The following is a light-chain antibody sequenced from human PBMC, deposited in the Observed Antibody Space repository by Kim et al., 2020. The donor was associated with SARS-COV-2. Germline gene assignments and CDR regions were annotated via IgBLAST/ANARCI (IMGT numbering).Light chain of an antibody. CDR3: QQYYSYPLT. CDR2: AAS. J-gene: IGKJ4*01. CDR1: QGISSY. V-gene: IGKV1-8*01. Sequence: AYTGDKVTITLRASQGISSYLAWYQQKPGKAPKLLIYAASHLQSGVPSRFSGSGSGTDFTLTISCLQSEDFATYYCQQYYSYPLTFGGGTKVDIK.